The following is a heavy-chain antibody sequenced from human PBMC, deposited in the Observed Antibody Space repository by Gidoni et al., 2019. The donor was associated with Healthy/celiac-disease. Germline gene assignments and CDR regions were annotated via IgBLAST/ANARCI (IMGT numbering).Heavy chain of an antibody. D-gene: IGHD6-19*01. CDR3: AGDSSGFVGY. CDR1: GGSSSRSRYY. V-gene: IGHV4-39*01. Sequence: QLQLQESGQGLVKPWETLSPTCTVPGGSSSRSRYYRAWIRQPPGKGLEWIGSIYYSGSTYYNPSLKSRVTIPVDTSKNQFSLKLSSVTAADTAVYYCAGDSSGFVGYWGQGTLVTVSS. J-gene: IGHJ4*02. CDR2: IYYSGST.